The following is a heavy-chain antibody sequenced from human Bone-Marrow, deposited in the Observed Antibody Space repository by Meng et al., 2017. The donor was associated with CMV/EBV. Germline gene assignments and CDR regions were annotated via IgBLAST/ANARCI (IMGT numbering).Heavy chain of an antibody. D-gene: IGHD2-2*01. Sequence: LSLTCAAPGFTFSSYAMHWVRQAPGKGLEWVAVISYDGSNRYYADSVKGRFTISRDNSKNTLYLQMNSLRAEDTAVYYCAKVIHLGYCSSTSCYSNYYYYGMDVWGQGTTVTVSS. CDR2: ISYDGSNR. V-gene: IGHV3-30*04. J-gene: IGHJ6*02. CDR3: AKVIHLGYCSSTSCYSNYYYYGMDV. CDR1: GFTFSSYA.